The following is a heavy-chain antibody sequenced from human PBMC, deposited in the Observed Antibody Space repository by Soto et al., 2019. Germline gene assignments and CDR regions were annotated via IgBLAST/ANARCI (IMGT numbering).Heavy chain of an antibody. CDR3: AKDPGDGSGSYDY. J-gene: IGHJ4*02. D-gene: IGHD3-10*01. V-gene: IGHV3-23*04. CDR1: GFIFSSYG. Sequence: VQLVESGGGVVQPGRSLRLACAASGFIFSSYGMSWVRQAPGKGLEWVSAISGSGGSTYYADSVKGRFTISRDNSKNTLYLQMNSLRAEDTAVYYCAKDPGDGSGSYDYWGQGTLVTVSS. CDR2: ISGSGGST.